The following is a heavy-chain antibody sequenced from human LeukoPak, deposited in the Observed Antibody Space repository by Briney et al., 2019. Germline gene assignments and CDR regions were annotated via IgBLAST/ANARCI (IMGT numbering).Heavy chain of an antibody. J-gene: IGHJ4*02. CDR1: GFTFSNYW. Sequence: GGSLRLSCAASGFTFSNYWMTWVRQTPGKGLEFVANIKQDGSEKHYGDSVRGRFTISRDNAKNSLYLQMSSLGVDDTAVYYCARYSNSGPIEYWGQGTLVTVSS. D-gene: IGHD2-15*01. CDR3: ARYSNSGPIEY. CDR2: IKQDGSEK. V-gene: IGHV3-7*01.